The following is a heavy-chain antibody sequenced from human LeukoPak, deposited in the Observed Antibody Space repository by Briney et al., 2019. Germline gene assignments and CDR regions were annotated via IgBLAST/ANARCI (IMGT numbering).Heavy chain of an antibody. CDR2: IYPRDGST. Sequence: ASVKVSCKASGYTFTSNYIHWVRQAPGQGLEWMGMIYPRDGSTSYAQKFQGRVTVTRDTSTSTVHMELSGLRSEDTAVYYCARDKGRDGYDLDYWGQGTLVTVSS. V-gene: IGHV1-46*01. J-gene: IGHJ4*02. CDR3: ARDKGRDGYDLDY. CDR1: GYTFTSNY. D-gene: IGHD5-24*01.